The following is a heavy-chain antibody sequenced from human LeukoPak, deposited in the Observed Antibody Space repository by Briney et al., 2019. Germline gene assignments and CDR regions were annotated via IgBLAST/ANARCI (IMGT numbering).Heavy chain of an antibody. J-gene: IGHJ4*02. V-gene: IGHV3-9*01. CDR2: ISWNSGSI. CDR1: GFTFDDYA. Sequence: SLRLSCAASGFTFDDYAMHWVRPAPGKGLEWVSGISWNSGSIGYADSVKGRFTISRDNAKNSLYLQMNSLRAEDTALYYCAKDVHYWGQGTLVTVSS. CDR3: AKDVHY.